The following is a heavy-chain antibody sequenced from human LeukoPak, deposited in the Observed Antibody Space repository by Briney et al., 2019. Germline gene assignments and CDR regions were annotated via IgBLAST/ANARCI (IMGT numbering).Heavy chain of an antibody. D-gene: IGHD5-12*01. CDR1: GYTLTELF. CDR2: FDPEDGET. CDR3: ATNTRRLRFGY. Sequence: ASVKVSCKVSGYTLTELFMHWVGQAPGKGLGWMGGFDPEDGETIYAQKLQGRVTMTEDTSTDTAYMELSSLRSEDTAVYYRATNTRRLRFGYWGQGTLVTVSS. V-gene: IGHV1-24*01. J-gene: IGHJ4*02.